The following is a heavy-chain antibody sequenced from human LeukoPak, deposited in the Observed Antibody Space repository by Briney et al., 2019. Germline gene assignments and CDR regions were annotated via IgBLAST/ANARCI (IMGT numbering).Heavy chain of an antibody. Sequence: GSLRLSCAASGFTVSSNYMSWVRQAPGKGLEWVSVIYSGGSTYYADSVKGRFTISRDNSKNTLYLQMNSLRAEDTAVYYCARGSITIFGVVTAHFDYWGQGTLVTVSS. V-gene: IGHV3-53*01. J-gene: IGHJ4*02. CDR3: ARGSITIFGVVTAHFDY. CDR2: IYSGGST. D-gene: IGHD3-3*01. CDR1: GFTVSSNY.